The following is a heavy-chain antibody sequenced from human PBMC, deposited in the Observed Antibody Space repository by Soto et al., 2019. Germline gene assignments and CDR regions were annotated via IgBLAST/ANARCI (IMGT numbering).Heavy chain of an antibody. CDR2: IYYSGST. J-gene: IGHJ5*02. CDR3: ARHWYCSGGSCYSGNWFDP. Sequence: QLQLQESGPGLVKPSETLSLTCTVSGGSISSSSYYWGWIRQPPGKGLEWIGSIYYSGSTYYNPSLKSRVTISVDTSKNQFSLKLSSVTAADTAVYYCARHWYCSGGSCYSGNWFDPWGQGTLVTVSS. CDR1: GGSISSSSYY. V-gene: IGHV4-39*01. D-gene: IGHD2-15*01.